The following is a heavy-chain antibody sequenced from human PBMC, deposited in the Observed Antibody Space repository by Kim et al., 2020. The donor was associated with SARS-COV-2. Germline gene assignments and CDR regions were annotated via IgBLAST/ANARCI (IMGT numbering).Heavy chain of an antibody. J-gene: IGHJ4*02. D-gene: IGHD3-10*01. CDR3: ARALARYYYGSGEFDY. Sequence: SETLSLTCAVYGGSFSGYYWSWIRQPPGKGLEWIGEINHSGSTNYNPSLKSRVTISVDTSKNQFSLKLSSVTAADTAVYYCARALARYYYGSGEFDYWGQGTLVTVSS. CDR1: GGSFSGYY. CDR2: INHSGST. V-gene: IGHV4-34*01.